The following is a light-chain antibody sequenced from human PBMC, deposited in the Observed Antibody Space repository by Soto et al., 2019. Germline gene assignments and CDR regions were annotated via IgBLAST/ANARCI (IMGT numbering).Light chain of an antibody. Sequence: SYELTQPPSVSVAPVKTARITCGGSNIGSKSVHWYQQKPGQAPVLVIYYDSDRPSGIPERFSGSNSGNTATLTISRVEAGDEADSYCQVWDSSSDHVVFGGGTPLPVL. CDR2: YDS. CDR3: QVWDSSSDHVV. CDR1: NIGSKS. J-gene: IGLJ2*01. V-gene: IGLV3-21*04.